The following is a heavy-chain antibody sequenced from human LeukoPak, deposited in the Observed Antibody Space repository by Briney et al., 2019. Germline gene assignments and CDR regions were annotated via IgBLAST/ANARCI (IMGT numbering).Heavy chain of an antibody. CDR1: GGSISSGGYY. CDR3: ARFASLFVRGVIIPELDAFDI. Sequence: PSETLSLTCTVSGGSISSGGYYWRWIRQHPGTGLEWIGYIYYSGSTYYNPSLKSRVTISVDTSKNQFSLKLSSVTAADTAVYYCARFASLFVRGVIIPELDAFDIWGQGTMVTVSS. CDR2: IYYSGST. J-gene: IGHJ3*02. D-gene: IGHD3-10*01. V-gene: IGHV4-31*03.